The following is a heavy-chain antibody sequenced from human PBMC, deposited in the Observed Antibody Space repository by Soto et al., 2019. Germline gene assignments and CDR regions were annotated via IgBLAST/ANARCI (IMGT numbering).Heavy chain of an antibody. CDR1: GFSFNMYW. J-gene: IGHJ6*02. CDR2: IKQDGGEK. Sequence: EVQLVESGGGSVQPGESLRLSCVASGFSFNMYWMSWIRQAPGKGLEWVARIKQDGGEKYYVDSVKGRFTVSRDNAKNSLHLQLHSVRADDAGIYYCGRDQLILPADDFYYGVDVWGQGTTVTVSS. CDR3: GRDQLILPADDFYYGVDV. V-gene: IGHV3-7*03.